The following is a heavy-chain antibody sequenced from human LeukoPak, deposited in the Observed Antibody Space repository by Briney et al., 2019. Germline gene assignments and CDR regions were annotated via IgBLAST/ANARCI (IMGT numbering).Heavy chain of an antibody. D-gene: IGHD5-18*01. CDR2: IYYSGST. CDR1: GGSISSGGYS. CDR3: ARGPSRRIQLWLRKVGLDY. V-gene: IGHV4-30-4*07. J-gene: IGHJ4*02. Sequence: SETLSLTCAVSGGSISSGGYSWSWIRQPPGKGLEWIGYIYYSGSTYYNPSLKSRVTISVDTSKNQFSLKLSSATAADTAVYYCARGPSRRIQLWLRKVGLDYWGQGTLVTVSS.